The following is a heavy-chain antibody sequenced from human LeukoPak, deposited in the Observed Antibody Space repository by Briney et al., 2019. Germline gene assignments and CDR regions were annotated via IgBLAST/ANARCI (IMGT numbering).Heavy chain of an antibody. V-gene: IGHV3-72*01. CDR3: ARAQDFGDYTNAYNFDS. J-gene: IGHJ4*02. CDR2: SRDKADSHTT. D-gene: IGHD4-17*01. CDR1: GFTLSDHY. Sequence: GGSMRLSCAASGFTLSDHYMDWVRQAPGKGLEWIGRSRDKADSHTTEYAASVKGRFTISRDDSKNSLYLQMNSLKTEDTAVYYCARAQDFGDYTNAYNFDSWGQGTLVTVSS.